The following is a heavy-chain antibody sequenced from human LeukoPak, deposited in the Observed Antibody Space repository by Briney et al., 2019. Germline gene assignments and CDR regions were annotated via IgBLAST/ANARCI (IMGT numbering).Heavy chain of an antibody. D-gene: IGHD6-19*01. CDR3: ARGDSLYSSGWYGGY. CDR1: GYTFTGYY. V-gene: IGHV1-2*02. CDR2: INPNSGGT. J-gene: IGHJ4*02. Sequence: ASVKVSCKASGYTFTGYYMHWVRQAPGQGLEWMGWINPNSGGTNYAQKLQGRVTMTTDTSTSTAYMELRSLRSDDTAVYYCARGDSLYSSGWYGGYWGQGTLVTVSS.